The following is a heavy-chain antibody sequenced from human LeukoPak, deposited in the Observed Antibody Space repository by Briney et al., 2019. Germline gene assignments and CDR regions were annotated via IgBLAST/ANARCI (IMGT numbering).Heavy chain of an antibody. CDR1: GGSISSGGYY. CDR3: ARWSSSWENNWFDP. D-gene: IGHD6-13*01. J-gene: IGHJ5*02. Sequence: SETLSLTCTVSGGSISSGGYYWSWIRQPPGKGLEWIGYIYHSGSTYYNPSLKSRVTISVDRSKNQFSLKLSSATAADTGMYYCARWSSSWENNWFDPWGQGILVTVSS. V-gene: IGHV4-30-2*01. CDR2: IYHSGST.